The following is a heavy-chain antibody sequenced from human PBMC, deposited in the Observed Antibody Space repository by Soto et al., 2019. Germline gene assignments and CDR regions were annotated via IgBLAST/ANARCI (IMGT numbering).Heavy chain of an antibody. CDR1: GGSISSYY. V-gene: IGHV4-59*01. Sequence: SETLSLTCTVSGGSISSYYWSWIRQPPGKGLEWIGYIYYSVSTNYNPSLKSRVTISVDTTKNQFSLKLSSVTAADTAVYYCARGTSERAAAADYWGQGTLVTVSS. CDR3: ARGTSERAAAADY. CDR2: IYYSVST. D-gene: IGHD6-13*01. J-gene: IGHJ4*02.